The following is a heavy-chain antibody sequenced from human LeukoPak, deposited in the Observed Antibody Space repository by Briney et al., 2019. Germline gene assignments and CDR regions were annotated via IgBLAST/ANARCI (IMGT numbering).Heavy chain of an antibody. CDR1: GFTFSTYW. D-gene: IGHD5-24*01. J-gene: IGHJ4*02. CDR2: IKQDGSEK. Sequence: GRFLRLSCATSGFTFSTYWMSWVGQAPGKRLEWVANIKQDGSEKYYADSVTGRFTISRDNAKNSLYLQMNSLRAEDTAVYYCANGDGFDFWGQGTLVTVSS. CDR3: ANGDGFDF. V-gene: IGHV3-7*01.